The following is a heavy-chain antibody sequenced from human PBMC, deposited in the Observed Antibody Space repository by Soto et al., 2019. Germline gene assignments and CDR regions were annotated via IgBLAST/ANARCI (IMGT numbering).Heavy chain of an antibody. J-gene: IGHJ4*02. CDR3: ASLPATSDFDY. Sequence: SETLSLTCAVSGGSLSSSNWWSWVRQPPGKGLEWIGEIYHSGSTNYNPSLKSRVTISVDKSKNQFSLKLSSVTAADTAVYYCASLPATSDFDYWGQGTLVTVSS. V-gene: IGHV4-4*02. D-gene: IGHD2-2*01. CDR2: IYHSGST. CDR1: GGSLSSSNW.